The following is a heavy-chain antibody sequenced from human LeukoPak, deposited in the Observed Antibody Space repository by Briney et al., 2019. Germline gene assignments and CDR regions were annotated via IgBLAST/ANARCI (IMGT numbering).Heavy chain of an antibody. D-gene: IGHD6-19*01. CDR3: ARRNVGYRSGQLDY. CDR2: IFHGGST. J-gene: IGHJ4*02. Sequence: SGTLSLTCTVSGGAISSSNWWSWVRQPPGKGLEWIGEIFHGGSTNYNPSLKSRVTISGDKSRNLISLKVSSVTAADTAVYYCARRNVGYRSGQLDYWGQGTLVTVSS. V-gene: IGHV4-4*02. CDR1: GGAISSSNW.